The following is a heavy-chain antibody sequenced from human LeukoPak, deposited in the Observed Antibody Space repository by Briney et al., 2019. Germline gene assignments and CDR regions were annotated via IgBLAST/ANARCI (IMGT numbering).Heavy chain of an antibody. D-gene: IGHD4-17*01. CDR3: ARDLNYGDYGAFDI. V-gene: IGHV3-53*01. Sequence: PGGTLRLSCAASGFTFSSYAMSWVRQAPGKGLEWVSVIYSGGSTYYADSVKGRFTISRDNSKNTLYLQMNSLRAEDTAVYYCARDLNYGDYGAFDIWGQGTMVTVSS. CDR2: IYSGGST. J-gene: IGHJ3*02. CDR1: GFTFSSYA.